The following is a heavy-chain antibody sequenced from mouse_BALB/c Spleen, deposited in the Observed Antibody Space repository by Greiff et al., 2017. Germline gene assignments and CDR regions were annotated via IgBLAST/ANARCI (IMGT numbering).Heavy chain of an antibody. CDR2: FNPGSGGT. J-gene: IGHJ2*01. Sequence: QVQLQQSGAELVRPGTSVKVSCKASGYAFTNYLIEWVKQRPGQGLEWIGVFNPGSGGTNYNEKFKGKATLTADKSSSTAYMQLSSLTSDDSAVYFCARSGLRQVDYWGQGTTLTVSS. CDR1: GYAFTNYL. V-gene: IGHV1-54*01. D-gene: IGHD2-4*01. CDR3: ARSGLRQVDY.